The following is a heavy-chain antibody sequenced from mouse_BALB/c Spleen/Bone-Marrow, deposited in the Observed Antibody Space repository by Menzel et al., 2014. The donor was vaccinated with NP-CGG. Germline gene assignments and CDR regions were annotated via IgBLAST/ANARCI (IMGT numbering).Heavy chain of an antibody. CDR1: GISITTGNYR. D-gene: IGHD2-1*01. CDR2: IYYSGTI. Sequence: EVKLMESGPGLVKPSQTVSLTCTVTGISITTGNYRWSWIRQFPGNKLEWIGYIYYSGTITYNPSLTSRTTITRDTSXNRFFLEMNSLTAEDTATYYCARYGNYFDYWGQGTTLTVSS. J-gene: IGHJ2*01. V-gene: IGHV3-5*02. CDR3: ARYGNYFDY.